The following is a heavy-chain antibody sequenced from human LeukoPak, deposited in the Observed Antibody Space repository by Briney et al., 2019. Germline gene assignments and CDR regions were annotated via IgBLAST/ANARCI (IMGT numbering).Heavy chain of an antibody. CDR1: GGSISSSSYY. CDR3: ARRAVAGSTGTFDY. Sequence: SETLSLTCTVSGGSISSSSYYWGWIRQPPGKGLEWIGSIYYSGSTYYNPSLKSRVTISVDTSKSQFSLKLSSVTAADTAVYYCARRAVAGSTGTFDYWGQGTLVTVSS. D-gene: IGHD6-19*01. CDR2: IYYSGST. V-gene: IGHV4-39*01. J-gene: IGHJ4*02.